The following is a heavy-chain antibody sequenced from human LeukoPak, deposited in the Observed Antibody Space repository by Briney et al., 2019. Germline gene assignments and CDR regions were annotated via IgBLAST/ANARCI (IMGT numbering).Heavy chain of an antibody. Sequence: SETLSLTCTVSGGSISSYFWSWIRQPAGKGLEWIGRMYTSGSTNYNPSLKSRVTISVDTSKNQFSLKLSSVTAADTAVYYCARGEPLGPGDYWGQGTLVTVSS. J-gene: IGHJ4*02. CDR3: ARGEPLGPGDY. CDR1: GGSISSYF. V-gene: IGHV4-4*07. D-gene: IGHD1-14*01. CDR2: MYTSGST.